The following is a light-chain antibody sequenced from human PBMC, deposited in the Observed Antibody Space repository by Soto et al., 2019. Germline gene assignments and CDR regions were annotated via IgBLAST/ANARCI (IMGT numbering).Light chain of an antibody. Sequence: EIVLTQSPGTLSLSPGERATLSCRASQSVSSSYLAWYQQKPGQALRLLIYGASSRATGIADRFSGSGSGTDFTLTISRLEPEDFAVYYCQQYGSLITFGQGTRLE. V-gene: IGKV3-20*01. CDR2: GAS. CDR3: QQYGSLIT. CDR1: QSVSSSY. J-gene: IGKJ5*01.